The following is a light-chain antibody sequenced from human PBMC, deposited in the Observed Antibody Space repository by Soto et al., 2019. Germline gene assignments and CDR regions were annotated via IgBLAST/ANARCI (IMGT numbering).Light chain of an antibody. V-gene: IGLV2-18*02. Sequence: QSVLTQPPSVSGSPGQSVTISCTGTSADVGIYNRVAWYQQPPGTSPKLVICDVSNRPSGVPDRFSGSKSGSTASLTISGLQAEDEADYYCSSYTTSTTYVFGPGTKVTVL. J-gene: IGLJ1*01. CDR2: DVS. CDR1: SADVGIYNR. CDR3: SSYTTSTTYV.